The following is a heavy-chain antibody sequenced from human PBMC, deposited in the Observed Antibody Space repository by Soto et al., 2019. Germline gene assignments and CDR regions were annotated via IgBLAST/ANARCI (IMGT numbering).Heavy chain of an antibody. CDR2: IYYTGST. V-gene: IGHV4-39*01. D-gene: IGHD6-13*01. J-gene: IGHJ4*02. Sequence: QLQLQKSGPGLVKPAETLSLTCTVSGGSISSSDYWWGWIRQPPGKGLEWIGSIYYTGSTYYNPSLKSRVIISVDTSKNQFSLRLSSVTAADTAVYYCARQIGRGSWSLDHWGQGTLVTVSS. CDR1: GGSISSSDYW. CDR3: ARQIGRGSWSLDH.